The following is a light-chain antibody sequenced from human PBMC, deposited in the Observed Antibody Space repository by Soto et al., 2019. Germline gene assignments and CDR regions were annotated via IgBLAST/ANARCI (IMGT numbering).Light chain of an antibody. V-gene: IGKV3-11*01. Sequence: VLTQSPATLSLSPGERATLSCRASQSVGTYVAWYQQRPGQAPRLLIYDGSNRATGIPDRFSGSGSGTEFILTISGLEPEDSGIYHCHQHGGSPETFGQGTKV. CDR2: DGS. J-gene: IGKJ1*01. CDR1: QSVGTY. CDR3: HQHGGSPET.